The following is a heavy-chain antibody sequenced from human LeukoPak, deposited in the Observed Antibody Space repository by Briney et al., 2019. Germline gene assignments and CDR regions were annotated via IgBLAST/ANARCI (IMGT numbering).Heavy chain of an antibody. V-gene: IGHV7-4-1*02. CDR2: INTNTGNP. CDR1: GYTFTSYA. CDR3: ARDFPDYDFWSGYYGSTMDYYYMDV. D-gene: IGHD3-3*01. J-gene: IGHJ6*03. Sequence: ASVKVSCKASGYTFTSYAMHWVRQAPGQGLEWMGWINTNTGNPTYAQGFTGRFVFSLDTSVSTAYLQISSLKAEDTAVYYCARDFPDYDFWSGYYGSTMDYYYMDVWGKGTTVTVSS.